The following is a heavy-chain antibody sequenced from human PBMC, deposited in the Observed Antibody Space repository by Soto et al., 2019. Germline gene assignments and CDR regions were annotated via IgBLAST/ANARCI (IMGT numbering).Heavy chain of an antibody. CDR2: ISPSGT. Sequence: EVQLLESGGGLVQPGASLRLSCVASKFTFSSYPMSWVRQAPGKGLEWVSGISPSGTYYADSVKGRFTISRDNSQNTLSLQMNSLRAEDTAVYYCAKEYYYGSAGAYDYWGQGTLVTVSS. D-gene: IGHD3-10*01. V-gene: IGHV3-23*01. J-gene: IGHJ4*02. CDR3: AKEYYYGSAGAYDY. CDR1: KFTFSSYP.